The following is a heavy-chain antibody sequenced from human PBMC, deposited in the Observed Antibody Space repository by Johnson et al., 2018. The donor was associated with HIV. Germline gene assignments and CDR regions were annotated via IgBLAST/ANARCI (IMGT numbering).Heavy chain of an antibody. Sequence: QVQLVESGGGVVQPGGSLRLSCVASGFTFSRFGMHWVRQAPGKGLEWVAFIRYDGSDKYYADSVKGRFTISRDNSKNTLYLQMNSLRAEDTAVYYCAKIIGYSSGLEIWGQGTMVTVSS. CDR2: IRYDGSDK. J-gene: IGHJ3*02. CDR1: GFTFSRFG. V-gene: IGHV3-30*02. D-gene: IGHD6-19*01. CDR3: AKIIGYSSGLEI.